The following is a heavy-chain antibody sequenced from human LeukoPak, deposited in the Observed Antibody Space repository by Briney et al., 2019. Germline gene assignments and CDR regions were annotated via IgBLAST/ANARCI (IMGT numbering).Heavy chain of an antibody. J-gene: IGHJ6*02. Sequence: QSGPTLVNPTQTLTLTCTFSGLSLNTIGVGVVWIRQPPGKALEWLGVTYWNGDKRYNPSLASRLTITKDTSKNQEVLTLTNMDPVDTATYYCGHRRESFDYHGVDVWGQGTTVTVSS. CDR2: TYWNGDK. V-gene: IGHV2-5*01. CDR3: GHRRESFDYHGVDV. CDR1: GLSLNTIGVG. D-gene: IGHD2/OR15-2a*01.